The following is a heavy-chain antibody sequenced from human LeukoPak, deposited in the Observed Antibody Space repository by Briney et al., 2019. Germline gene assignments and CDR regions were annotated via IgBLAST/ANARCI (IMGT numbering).Heavy chain of an antibody. D-gene: IGHD2-2*01. CDR2: INHSGST. CDR1: GGSFSGYY. V-gene: IGHV4-34*01. J-gene: IGHJ4*02. CDR3: ARCRGSTSCSDY. Sequence: SETLSLTCAVYGGSFSGYYWSWIRQPPGKGLEWIGEINHSGSTNYNPSLKSRVTISVDRSKNQFSLKLSSVTAADTAVYYCARCRGSTSCSDYWGQGTLVTVSS.